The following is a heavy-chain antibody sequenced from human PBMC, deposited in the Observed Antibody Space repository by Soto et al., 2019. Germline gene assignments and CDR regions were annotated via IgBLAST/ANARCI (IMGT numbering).Heavy chain of an antibody. CDR2: IYHSGYT. CDR1: GGSISSGGYS. Sequence: SETLSLTCAVSGGSISSGGYSWSWIRQPPGKGLEWIGYIYHSGYTYYTPSLKSRVTISVDKSKNQFSLKLSSVTAADTAVYYCVRGYCSSTSCYIWDNWFDPWGQGTLVTVSS. J-gene: IGHJ5*02. CDR3: VRGYCSSTSCYIWDNWFDP. V-gene: IGHV4-30-2*01. D-gene: IGHD2-2*02.